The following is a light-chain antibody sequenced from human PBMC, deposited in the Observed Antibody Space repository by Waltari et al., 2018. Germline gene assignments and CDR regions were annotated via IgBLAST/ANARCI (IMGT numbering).Light chain of an antibody. CDR3: YSKDTDGGSQGK. J-gene: IGLJ2*01. CDR2: DDN. CDR1: GLPKKY. V-gene: IGLV3-10*01. Sequence: YDLTQPPSVSVSPGQTAAITCSGAGLPKKYTFWYQQKSGQAPVLVMYDDNKRPSGIPGRFSGSSAGTVATLTITGAQVDDEADYYCYSKDTDGGSQGKIGGGTKLTVL.